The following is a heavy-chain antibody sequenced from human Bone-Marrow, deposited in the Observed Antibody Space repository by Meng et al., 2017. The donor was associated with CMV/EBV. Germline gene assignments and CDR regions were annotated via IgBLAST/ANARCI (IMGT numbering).Heavy chain of an antibody. Sequence: FSLSTSGVGVGWIRQPPGKALEWLALIYWNDAKYYNPSLSSRLTITKDTSKNQVVLTMTDMDPVDTATYCCAHRSRNSGFYDWLDPWGQGTLVTVSS. CDR3: AHRSRNSGFYDWLDP. CDR2: IYWNDAK. D-gene: IGHD6-25*01. V-gene: IGHV2-5*01. J-gene: IGHJ5*02. CDR1: FSLSTSGVG.